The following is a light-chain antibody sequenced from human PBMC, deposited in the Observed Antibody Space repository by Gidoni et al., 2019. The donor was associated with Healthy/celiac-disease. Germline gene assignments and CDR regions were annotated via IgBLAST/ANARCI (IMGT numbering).Light chain of an antibody. CDR2: AAS. J-gene: IGKJ1*01. Sequence: DIQMTQSPSSLSASVGDRVTITCRASQSISSYLNWYQQKPGKAPKLLIYAASSLQSGVPSRFSGSGSGTDYTLTISSLQPEEFATYYCQQSDRTPPTFGQGTKVEIK. CDR3: QQSDRTPPT. CDR1: QSISSY. V-gene: IGKV1-39*01.